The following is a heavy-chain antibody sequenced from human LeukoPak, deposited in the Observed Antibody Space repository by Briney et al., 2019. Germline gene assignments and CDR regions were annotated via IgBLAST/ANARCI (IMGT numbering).Heavy chain of an antibody. CDR3: ARCPEGPSNWFDP. CDR2: IYYSGST. V-gene: IGHV4-61*01. J-gene: IGHJ5*02. Sequence: PSETLSLTCAVSGGSVSSGSYYWSWIRQPPGKGLEWIGYIYYSGSTNYNPSLKSRVTISVDTSKNQFSLKLSSVTAADTAVYYCARCPEGPSNWFDPWGQGTLVTVSS. CDR1: GGSVSSGSYY.